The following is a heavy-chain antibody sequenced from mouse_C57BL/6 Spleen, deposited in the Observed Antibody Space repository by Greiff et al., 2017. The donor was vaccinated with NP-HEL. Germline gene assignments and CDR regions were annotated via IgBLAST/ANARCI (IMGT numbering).Heavy chain of an antibody. J-gene: IGHJ4*01. CDR2: INPSNGGT. CDR1: GYTFTSYW. D-gene: IGHD3-2*02. Sequence: QVQLQQPGPELVKPGASVKLSCKASGYTFTSYWMHWVKQRPGQGLEWIGNINPSNGGTNYNEKFKSKATLTVDKSSSTAYMQLSSLTSEDSAVYYCASGSSGLYYAMDYWGQGTSVTVSS. CDR3: ASGSSGLYYAMDY. V-gene: IGHV1-53*01.